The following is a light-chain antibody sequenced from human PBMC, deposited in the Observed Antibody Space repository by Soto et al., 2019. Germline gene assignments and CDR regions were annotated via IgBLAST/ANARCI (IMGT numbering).Light chain of an antibody. CDR2: DAS. V-gene: IGKV1-5*01. CDR3: QQYNTYSTWT. Sequence: DIQMTQSPSTLSASVGDRVTITCRASQSINVWLAWYQQKPGKAPNLLIYDASSLESGVPSRFSGSGSGTEFTLTISSLQPDDFATYYCQQYNTYSTWTFGQGTKVEIK. CDR1: QSINVW. J-gene: IGKJ1*01.